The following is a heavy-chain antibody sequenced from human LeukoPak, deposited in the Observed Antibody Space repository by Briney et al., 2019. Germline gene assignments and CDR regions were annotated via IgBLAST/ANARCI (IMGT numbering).Heavy chain of an antibody. CDR2: ISLENGNA. J-gene: IGHJ4*02. D-gene: IGHD2-2*01. CDR1: LYTFAKSG. V-gene: IGHV1-18*01. Sequence: ASVKVSCKACLYTFAKSGINWVRQTPGQGLEWIGWISLENGNAGYAQRVQGRVTLTTDTSTSTAYMELRRLRSDDTAVYYCACVPYVRPYQLDYWGQGTLVSISS. CDR3: ACVPYVRPYQLDY.